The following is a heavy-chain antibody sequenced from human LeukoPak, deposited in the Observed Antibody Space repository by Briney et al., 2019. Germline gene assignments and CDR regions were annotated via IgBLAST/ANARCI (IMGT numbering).Heavy chain of an antibody. J-gene: IGHJ3*02. Sequence: GGSLRLSCAASGFTFSDYYMSWIRQAPGKGLEWVSYISSSDSTIYYADPVKGRFTISRDNAKNSLYLQMNSLRAEDTAVYYCARALSFQEAFDIWGQGTMVTVSS. CDR3: ARALSFQEAFDI. V-gene: IGHV3-11*04. CDR1: GFTFSDYY. CDR2: ISSSDSTI.